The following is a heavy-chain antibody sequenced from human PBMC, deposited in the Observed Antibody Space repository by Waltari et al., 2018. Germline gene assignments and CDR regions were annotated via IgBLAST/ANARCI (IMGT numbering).Heavy chain of an antibody. D-gene: IGHD3-16*01. CDR1: GGSISSYY. J-gene: IGHJ4*02. CDR2: IYYSGST. Sequence: QVQLQESGPGLVKPSETLSLTCTVSGGSISSYYWSWIRQPPGKGLEWIGYIYYSGSTNSTPSLKSRVTISVDTSKNQFSLKLSSVTAADTAVYYCARVRRKGEMPDYWGQGTLVTVSS. CDR3: ARVRRKGEMPDY. V-gene: IGHV4-59*01.